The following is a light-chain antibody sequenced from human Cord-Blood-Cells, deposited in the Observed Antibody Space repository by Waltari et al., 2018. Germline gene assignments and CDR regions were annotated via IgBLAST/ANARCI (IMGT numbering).Light chain of an antibody. J-gene: IGKJ4*01. CDR2: SAS. CDR1: QSVSSN. Sequence: EIVMTQSPDTLSVSPGDRATLSCRASQSVSSNLAWYQQKPGQAPRLLIYSASTRATGIPARFSGSGSGTEFTLTISILQSEDFAVYYCQQYNNWPPLTFGGGTKVEIK. CDR3: QQYNNWPPLT. V-gene: IGKV3-15*01.